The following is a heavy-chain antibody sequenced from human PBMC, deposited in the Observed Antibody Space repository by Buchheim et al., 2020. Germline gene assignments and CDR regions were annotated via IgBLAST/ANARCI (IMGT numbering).Heavy chain of an antibody. CDR2: ISGSGGST. V-gene: IGHV3-23*01. J-gene: IGHJ6*02. CDR1: GFTFSSSA. CDR3: ARLTAARDYYYYGMDV. D-gene: IGHD6-6*01. Sequence: EVQLLESGGGLVQPGESLRLSCAASGFTFSSSAMNWVRQAPGKGLECVSAISGSGGSTYYADSVKGRFTISRDNSKNTLYLQMNSLRAEDTAVYYCARLTAARDYYYYGMDVWGQGTT.